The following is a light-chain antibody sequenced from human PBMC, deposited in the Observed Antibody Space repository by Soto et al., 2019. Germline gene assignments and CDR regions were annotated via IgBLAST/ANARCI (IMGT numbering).Light chain of an antibody. J-gene: IGLJ1*01. Sequence: QSVLTQPASVSGSPGQSITISCTGTSSDVGNNNYVSWYQHNPGRAPKVMICDVTNRPSGVSNRFSGSKSGNTASLTISGLQAEDEADHYCSSFTGSSYVFGTGTKVTVL. V-gene: IGLV2-14*03. CDR1: SSDVGNNNY. CDR2: DVT. CDR3: SSFTGSSYV.